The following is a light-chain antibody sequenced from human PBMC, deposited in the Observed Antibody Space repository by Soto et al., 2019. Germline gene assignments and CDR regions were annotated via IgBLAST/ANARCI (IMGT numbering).Light chain of an antibody. V-gene: IGKV1-5*03. CDR2: KAS. J-gene: IGKJ1*01. CDR3: QQYDTYPTT. CDR1: QSFSDW. Sequence: DIQMTQSPSTLSASVGDIVTIACRASQSFSDWLAWYQQKPGQAPKFLIYKASNLESGVPSRFSGSGSGTEFTLTISSLQPDDFATYYCQQYDTYPTTFGQGTKVEIK.